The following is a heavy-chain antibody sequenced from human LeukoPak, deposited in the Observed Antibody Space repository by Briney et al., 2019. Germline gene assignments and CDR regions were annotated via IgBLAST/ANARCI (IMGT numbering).Heavy chain of an antibody. CDR1: GFTVSSNY. CDR3: AKDSLIKGIAAAGLFDC. V-gene: IGHV3-53*01. D-gene: IGHD6-13*01. Sequence: GGSLRLSCAASGFTVSSNYMSWVRQAPGKGLEWVSVIYSGGSTYYADSVKGRFTISRDNSKNTLYLQMNSLRAEDTAVYFCAKDSLIKGIAAAGLFDCWGQGTLVTVSS. J-gene: IGHJ4*02. CDR2: IYSGGST.